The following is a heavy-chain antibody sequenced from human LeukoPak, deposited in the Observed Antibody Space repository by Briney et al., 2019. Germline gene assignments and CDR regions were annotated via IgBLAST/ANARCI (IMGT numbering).Heavy chain of an antibody. Sequence: GGSLRLSCAASGFTFSSYAMSWVRQAPGKGLEWVAVISYDGSYKNYADSVKGRFTISRDDSKNTLYLQMNSLTTEDTAVYYCAREFPDHGYDYAGPCDDWGQGTLVTVSP. CDR2: ISYDGSYK. V-gene: IGHV3-30*04. D-gene: IGHD5-12*01. CDR3: AREFPDHGYDYAGPCDD. J-gene: IGHJ4*02. CDR1: GFTFSSYA.